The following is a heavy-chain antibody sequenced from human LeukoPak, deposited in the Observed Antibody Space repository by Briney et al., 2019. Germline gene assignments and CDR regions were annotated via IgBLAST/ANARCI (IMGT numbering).Heavy chain of an antibody. J-gene: IGHJ4*02. CDR1: GDSISSYY. Sequence: PSETLSLTCTVSGDSISSYYWSWIRQPPGKGLEWIGYIYYSGNTYYNPSLKSRVSMSLDTSKNQFSLKLSSVTAADTAVYYCARNAGGVGLDSWGQGTLVTVSS. CDR3: ARNAGGVGLDS. V-gene: IGHV4-59*06. D-gene: IGHD1-26*01. CDR2: IYYSGNT.